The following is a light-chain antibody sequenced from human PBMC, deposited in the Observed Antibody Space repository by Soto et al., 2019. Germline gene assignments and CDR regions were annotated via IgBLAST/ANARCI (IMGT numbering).Light chain of an antibody. V-gene: IGLV7-46*01. Sequence: QAVVTQEPSLTVSPGGTVTLTCGSSTGAVTSGHFPYWFQQKPGQAPRTLIYDTSNKHSWTPARFSGSLLGGKAALTLSGAQPEDEADYYCFLSSSGAYVFGTGTKLTVL. CDR3: FLSSSGAYV. CDR1: TGAVTSGHF. CDR2: DTS. J-gene: IGLJ1*01.